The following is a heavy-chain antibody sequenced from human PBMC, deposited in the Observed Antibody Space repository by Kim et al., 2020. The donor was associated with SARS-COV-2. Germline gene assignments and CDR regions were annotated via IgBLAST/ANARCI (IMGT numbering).Heavy chain of an antibody. CDR2: INHSGST. D-gene: IGHD6-19*01. Sequence: SETLSLTCAVYGGSFSGYYWSWIRQPPGKGLEWIGEINHSGSTNYNPSLKSRVTTSVDTSKNQFSLKLSSVTAADTAVYYCARDRRAGSGWFIGWFDPWGQGTLVTVSS. J-gene: IGHJ5*02. CDR3: ARDRRAGSGWFIGWFDP. CDR1: GGSFSGYY. V-gene: IGHV4-34*01.